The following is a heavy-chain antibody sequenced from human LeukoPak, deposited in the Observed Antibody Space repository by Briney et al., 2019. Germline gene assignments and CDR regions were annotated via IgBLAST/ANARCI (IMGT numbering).Heavy chain of an antibody. CDR1: GYTFTSYD. J-gene: IGHJ5*02. CDR2: MNPNSGNT. D-gene: IGHD3-10*01. Sequence: ASVKVSCKASGYTFTSYDINWVRQATGQGLEWMGWMNPNSGNTGYAQKFQGRVTMTRNTSISTAYMELSSLRSEDTAVYYCARGPSITMVRGVKFGWFDPWGPGTLVTVSS. CDR3: ARGPSITMVRGVKFGWFDP. V-gene: IGHV1-8*01.